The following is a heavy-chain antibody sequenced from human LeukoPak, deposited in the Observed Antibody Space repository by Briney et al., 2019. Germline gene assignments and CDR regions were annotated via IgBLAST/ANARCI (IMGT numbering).Heavy chain of an antibody. CDR2: ISYDGSNK. CDR1: GFTFSSYA. D-gene: IGHD6-13*01. J-gene: IGHJ6*03. CDR3: ARGDGSSWYSYYYYYYYMDV. Sequence: GGSLRLSCAASGFTFSSYAMHWVRQAPGKGLERVAVISYDGSNKYYADSVKGRFTISRDNAKNSLYLQMNSLRAEDTAVYYCARGDGSSWYSYYYYYYYMDVWGKGTTVTVSS. V-gene: IGHV3-30*03.